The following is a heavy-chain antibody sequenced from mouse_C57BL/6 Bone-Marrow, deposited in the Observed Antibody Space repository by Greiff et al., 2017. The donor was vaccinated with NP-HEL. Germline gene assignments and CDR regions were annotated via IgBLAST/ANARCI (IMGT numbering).Heavy chain of an antibody. J-gene: IGHJ2*01. CDR1: GYTFTTYP. D-gene: IGHD2-1*01. Sequence: VQLQQSGAELVKPGASVTMSCKASGYTFTTYPIEWVKQNHGKSLEWIGNFHPYNDDTEYNEKFKNKATLTVEKSSSTVYLERSRLTSDDSSVYYCARGGKYWYYFDYWGQGTTLTVSA. CDR3: ARGGKYWYYFDY. CDR2: FHPYNDDT. V-gene: IGHV1-47*01.